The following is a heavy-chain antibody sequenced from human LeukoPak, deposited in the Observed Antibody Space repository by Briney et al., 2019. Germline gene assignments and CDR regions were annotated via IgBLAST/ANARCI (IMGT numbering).Heavy chain of an antibody. D-gene: IGHD3-22*01. CDR3: ASLKNSYDSSGYLVTDAFDI. V-gene: IGHV1-18*01. CDR2: ISAYNGNT. Sequence: GASVKVSCKASGYTFTSKGISWVRQAPGQGLEWMGWISAYNGNTNYEQKLQGRVTMTTDTSTSTAYMELRSLRSDDTAVYYCASLKNSYDSSGYLVTDAFDIWGQGTMVTVSS. CDR1: GYTFTSKG. J-gene: IGHJ3*02.